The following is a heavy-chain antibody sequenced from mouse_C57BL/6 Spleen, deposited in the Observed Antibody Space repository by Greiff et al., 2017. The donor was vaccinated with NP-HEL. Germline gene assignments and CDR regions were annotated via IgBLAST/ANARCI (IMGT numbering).Heavy chain of an antibody. Sequence: QVQLQQSGPELVKPGASVKISCKASGYAFSSSWMNWVKQRPGKGLEWIGRIYPGDGDTNYNGKFKGKATLTADKSSSTAYMQLSSLTSEDSAVYFCARRYDLRDFDYWGQGTTLTVSS. CDR1: GYAFSSSW. CDR2: IYPGDGDT. V-gene: IGHV1-82*01. J-gene: IGHJ2*01. D-gene: IGHD2-3*01. CDR3: ARRYDLRDFDY.